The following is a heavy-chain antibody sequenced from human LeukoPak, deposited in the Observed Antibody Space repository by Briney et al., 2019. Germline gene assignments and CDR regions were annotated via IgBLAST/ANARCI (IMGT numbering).Heavy chain of an antibody. CDR3: SKLWFGEYD. J-gene: IGHJ4*02. Sequence: GGSLRLSCAASGFTFTDAWMSWVRQAPGKGLEWVGRIKSKTDGGTTDYAAPVKGRFTISRDDSKNTLYLQLNSLKTEDTAVYYCSKLWFGEYDWGQGTLVTVSS. D-gene: IGHD3-10*01. CDR1: GFTFTDAW. V-gene: IGHV3-15*01. CDR2: IKSKTDGGTT.